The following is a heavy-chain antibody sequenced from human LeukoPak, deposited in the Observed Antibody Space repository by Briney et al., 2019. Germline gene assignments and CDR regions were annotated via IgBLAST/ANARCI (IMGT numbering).Heavy chain of an antibody. Sequence: GGSLRLSCAASKFSFSSYWMHWVRQAPGKGLVWVSRINSDGSRTNYADSVKGRFTISRDNAKNTLYLQMSSLRAEDTAVYYCTRLLAYGDYVDYWGQGTLVTVSS. CDR2: INSDGSRT. CDR3: TRLLAYGDYVDY. V-gene: IGHV3-74*01. J-gene: IGHJ4*02. CDR1: KFSFSSYW. D-gene: IGHD4-17*01.